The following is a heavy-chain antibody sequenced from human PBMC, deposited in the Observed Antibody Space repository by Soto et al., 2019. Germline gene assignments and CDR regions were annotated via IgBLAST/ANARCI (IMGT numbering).Heavy chain of an antibody. J-gene: IGHJ4*02. Sequence: ETXSLTCTVSGGSISSSSYYWGWIXXPXGKGQXWIGCIYYSRSTYYNPSLKSKVTISVDTSKNQFSLKLSSVTAADTSVYYCARSRVHTSQLIAVAGTRYFDYWGQGTLVTVSS. CDR1: GGSISSSSYY. V-gene: IGHV4-39*07. D-gene: IGHD6-19*01. CDR3: ARSRVHTSQLIAVAGTRYFDY. CDR2: IYYSRST.